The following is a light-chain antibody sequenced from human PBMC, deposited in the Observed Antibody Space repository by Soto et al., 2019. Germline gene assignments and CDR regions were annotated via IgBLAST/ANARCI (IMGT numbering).Light chain of an antibody. V-gene: IGLV1-44*01. J-gene: IGLJ2*01. CDR2: RDN. CDR1: SSNIGSNP. Sequence: QPVLTQPPSASGTPGQRVTISCSGSSSNIGSNPVSWYQQLPGTAPKSLIYRDNQRPSGVPDRISGSRSGTSASLAISGLQSEDEAEYYCAAWDDSLRGRVFGGGTKVTVL. CDR3: AAWDDSLRGRV.